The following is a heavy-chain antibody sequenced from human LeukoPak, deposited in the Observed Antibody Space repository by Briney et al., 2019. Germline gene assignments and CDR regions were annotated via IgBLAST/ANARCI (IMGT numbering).Heavy chain of an antibody. D-gene: IGHD1-26*01. J-gene: IGHJ6*03. Sequence: SVKVSCKASGGTFSSYAISWVRQAPGQGLGWMGGIIPIFGTANYAQKFQGRVTITTDESTSTAYMELSSLRSEDTAVYYCARQGIVGATIGDYYYMDVWGKGTTVTVSS. CDR3: ARQGIVGATIGDYYYMDV. CDR2: IIPIFGTA. CDR1: GGTFSSYA. V-gene: IGHV1-69*05.